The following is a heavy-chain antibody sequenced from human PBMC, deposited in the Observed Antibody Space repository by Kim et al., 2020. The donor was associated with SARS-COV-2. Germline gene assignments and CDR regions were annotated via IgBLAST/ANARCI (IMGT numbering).Heavy chain of an antibody. CDR2: IKSKTDGGTT. CDR1: GFTFSNAW. V-gene: IGHV3-15*01. D-gene: IGHD3-3*01. CDR3: SRDSGILEWLLYSGYYYYGMDV. J-gene: IGHJ6*02. Sequence: GGSLRLSCAASGFTFSNAWMSWVRQAPGKGLEWVGRIKSKTDGGTTDYAAPGKGSFTRTRYDSKNTLYLQMNSLKTEDTAVYYCSRDSGILEWLLYSGYYYYGMDVWGQGTTVTVSS.